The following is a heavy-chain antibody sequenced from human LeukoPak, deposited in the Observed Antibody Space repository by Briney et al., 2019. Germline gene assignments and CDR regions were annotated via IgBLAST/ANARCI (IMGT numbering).Heavy chain of an antibody. CDR1: GYSFTSYW. CDR2: IDPSDSYT. J-gene: IGHJ5*02. Sequence: GESLKISCKGSGYSFTSYWISWVRQMPGKGLEWMGRIDPSDSYTNYSPSFQGHVTISADKSISTAYLQWSSLKASDTAMYYCARLTAMVRGVISWFDPWGQGTLVTVSS. V-gene: IGHV5-10-1*01. CDR3: ARLTAMVRGVISWFDP. D-gene: IGHD3-10*01.